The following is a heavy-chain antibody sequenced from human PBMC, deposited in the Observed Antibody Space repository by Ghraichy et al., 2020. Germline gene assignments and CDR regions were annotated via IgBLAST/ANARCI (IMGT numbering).Heavy chain of an antibody. V-gene: IGHV3-23*01. CDR2: ISGSGGST. J-gene: IGHJ4*02. CDR1: GFTFSSYA. CDR3: ARAGLVDTAMEPGFDY. D-gene: IGHD5-18*01. Sequence: GGSLRLSCAASGFTFSSYAMSWVRQAPGKGLEWVSAISGSGGSTYYADSVKGRFTISRDNSKNTLYLQMNSLRAEDTAVYYCARAGLVDTAMEPGFDYWGQGTLVTVSS.